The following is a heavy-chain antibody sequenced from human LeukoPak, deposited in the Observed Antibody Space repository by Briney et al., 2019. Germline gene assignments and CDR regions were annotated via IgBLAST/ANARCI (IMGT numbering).Heavy chain of an antibody. CDR3: ARGRYYYDSSGYSYYYYYMDV. Sequence: SETLSLTCAVYGGSFSGYYWSWIRQPPGKGLEWIGEINHGGSTNYNPSLKSRVTISVDTSKNQFSLKLSSVTAADTAVYYCARGRYYYDSSGYSYYYYYMDVWGKGTTVTVSS. CDR1: GGSFSGYY. D-gene: IGHD3-22*01. CDR2: INHGGST. J-gene: IGHJ6*03. V-gene: IGHV4-34*01.